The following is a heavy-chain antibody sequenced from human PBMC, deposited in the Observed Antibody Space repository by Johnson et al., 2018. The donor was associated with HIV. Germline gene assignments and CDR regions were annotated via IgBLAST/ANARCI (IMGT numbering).Heavy chain of an antibody. CDR1: GFTFSNTW. D-gene: IGHD2-15*01. CDR3: ARDAPYCSGGTCYSDAFDI. CDR2: IKSKTDGGTT. V-gene: IGHV3-15*01. J-gene: IGHJ3*02. Sequence: VQLVESGGGLVKPGGSLRLSCVASGFTFSNTWMSWVRQAPGKGLEWVGRIKSKTDGGTTDYAAPVKGRFTISRDDSNNSLYLQLNSLKTEDTAVYYFARDAPYCSGGTCYSDAFDIWGQGTMVTVSS.